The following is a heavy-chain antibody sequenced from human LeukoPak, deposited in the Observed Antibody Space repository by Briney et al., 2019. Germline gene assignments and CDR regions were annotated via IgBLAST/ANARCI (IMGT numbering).Heavy chain of an antibody. V-gene: IGHV1-46*01. CDR3: ARGFYGDYSERYFDL. CDR1: GYTLTSYD. D-gene: IGHD4-17*01. Sequence: ASVKVSCKASGYTLTSYDINWVRQATGQGLEWMGIINPSGGSTSYAQKFQGRVTMTRDTSTSTVYMELSSLRSEDTAVYYCARGFYGDYSERYFDLWGRGTLVTVSS. CDR2: INPSGGST. J-gene: IGHJ2*01.